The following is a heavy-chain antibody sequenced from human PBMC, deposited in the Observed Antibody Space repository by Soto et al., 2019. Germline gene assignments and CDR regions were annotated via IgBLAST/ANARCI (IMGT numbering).Heavy chain of an antibody. V-gene: IGHV1-69*13. CDR2: IIPIFGTA. J-gene: IGHJ3*02. Sequence: GASVKVSCKASGGTFSSYAISWVRQAPGQGLEWMGGIIPIFGTANYAQKFQGRVTITADESTSTAYMELSSLRSEDTAVYYCARGSSSGWTAAFEIWGQGAMVTVSS. CDR3: ARGSSSGWTAAFEI. CDR1: GGTFSSYA. D-gene: IGHD6-19*01.